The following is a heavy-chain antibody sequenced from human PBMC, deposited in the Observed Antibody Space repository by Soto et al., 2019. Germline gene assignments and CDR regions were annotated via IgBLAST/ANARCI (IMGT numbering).Heavy chain of an antibody. V-gene: IGHV1-3*01. CDR2: INAGNGNT. CDR3: ARDIWGSYRGPVIEPRPPLSDY. Sequence: GASVKVSCKASGYTFTSYAMHWVRQAPGQRLEWMGWINAGNGNTKYSQKFQGRVTITRDTSASTAYMELSSLRSEDTAVYYCARDIWGSYRGPVIEPRPPLSDYWGQGTLVNVSS. J-gene: IGHJ4*02. D-gene: IGHD3-16*01. CDR1: GYTFTSYA.